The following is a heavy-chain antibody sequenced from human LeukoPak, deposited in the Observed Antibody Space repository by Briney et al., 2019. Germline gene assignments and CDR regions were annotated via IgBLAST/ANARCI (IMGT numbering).Heavy chain of an antibody. CDR1: GGTFSSYA. V-gene: IGHV1-18*01. D-gene: IGHD3-22*01. CDR2: ISAYNGNT. Sequence: ASVKVSCTASGGTFSSYAISWVRQAPGQGLEWMGWISAYNGNTNYAQKLQGRVTMTTDTSTSTAYMELGSLRSDDTAVYYCARADYYDSSGYYNWGQGTLVTVSS. J-gene: IGHJ4*02. CDR3: ARADYYDSSGYYN.